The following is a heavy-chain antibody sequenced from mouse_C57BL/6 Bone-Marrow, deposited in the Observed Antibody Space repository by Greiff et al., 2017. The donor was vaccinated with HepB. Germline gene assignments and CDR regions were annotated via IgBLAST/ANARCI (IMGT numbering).Heavy chain of an antibody. J-gene: IGHJ2*01. CDR2: ISSGSSTI. V-gene: IGHV5-17*01. D-gene: IGHD1-1*01. Sequence: EVKVVESGGGLVKPGGSLKLSCAASGFTFSDYRMHWVRQAPEKGLEWVAYISSGSSTIYYADTVKGRFTISRDNAKNTLFLQMTSLRSEDTAMYYCARYYYGSSGKNYYFDYWGQGTTLTVSS. CDR1: GFTFSDYR. CDR3: ARYYYGSSGKNYYFDY.